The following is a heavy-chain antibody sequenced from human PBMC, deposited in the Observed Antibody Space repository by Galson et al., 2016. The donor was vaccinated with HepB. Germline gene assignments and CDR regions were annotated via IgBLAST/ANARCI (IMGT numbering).Heavy chain of an antibody. CDR3: ARDGGDIYYGSLGYFWADT. J-gene: IGHJ5*02. D-gene: IGHD3-22*01. CDR1: GYTFSSYA. Sequence: SVKVSCKASGYTFSSYAIGWVRQAPGQGLEWMGWISTYDGYTKYAQNIQGRVTMTTDTVTSTAYMELRSLRSDDTAVYYCARDGGDIYYGSLGYFWADTWGQGTLVTVSS. V-gene: IGHV1-18*01. CDR2: ISTYDGYT.